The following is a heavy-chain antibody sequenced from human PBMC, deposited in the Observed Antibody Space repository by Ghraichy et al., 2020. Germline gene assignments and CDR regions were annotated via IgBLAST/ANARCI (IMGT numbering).Heavy chain of an antibody. Sequence: GGSLRLSCSASGFMFTNFGMHWVRQAPGKGLEWLAFISDDGIYKYYADSVKGRFIISRDYSGNTLFLQMNSLRTEDSALYYCVKDFGSNGYYTFDHWGQGTLLTVSS. D-gene: IGHD3-22*01. CDR3: VKDFGSNGYYTFDH. J-gene: IGHJ4*02. CDR2: ISDDGIYK. CDR1: GFMFTNFG. V-gene: IGHV3-30*18.